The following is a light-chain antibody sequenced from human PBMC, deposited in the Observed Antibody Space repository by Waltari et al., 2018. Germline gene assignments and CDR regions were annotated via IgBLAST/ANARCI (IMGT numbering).Light chain of an antibody. V-gene: IGLV2-14*01. CDR2: DVI. J-gene: IGLJ3*02. Sequence: QSALTQPASVSGSPGQSITIPCTGTSSDVGGFDYVSWYQQHPGKAPKLLIYDVIKRPSGVYNRFSGSKSGNTASLTVSGLQAEDEADYYCTSYTSSSTFVFGGGTSLTVL. CDR1: SSDVGGFDY. CDR3: TSYTSSSTFV.